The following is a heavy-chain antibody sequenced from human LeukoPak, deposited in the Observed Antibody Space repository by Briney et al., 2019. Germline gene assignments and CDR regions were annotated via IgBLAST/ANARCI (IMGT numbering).Heavy chain of an antibody. D-gene: IGHD3-16*01. V-gene: IGHV4-4*07. J-gene: IGHJ6*02. CDR3: ARDFWGVAGVATGKDV. Sequence: SETLSLTCTVSGGSISSYYWSWIRQPAGGGLEWLGRIYTTGTTDYNPSLKSRVTISLDTPKNQFSLKLTSTSAADTAVYYCARDFWGVAGVATGKDVWGQGTTVTVSS. CDR1: GGSISSYY. CDR2: IYTTGTT.